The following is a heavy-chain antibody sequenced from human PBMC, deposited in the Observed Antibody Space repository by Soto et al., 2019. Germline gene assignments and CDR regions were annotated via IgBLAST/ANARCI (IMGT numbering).Heavy chain of an antibody. V-gene: IGHV3-11*01. CDR3: AGDQGPNYMAV. Sequence: WGSLRLSCAASGLTFSDSFVSWSRQTPGKGLEWLSYISGRDGNIYYADSVRGRFTISRDNAKNSVYLQMNSLRAEDTAVYYCAGDQGPNYMAVWGKGTTVTVSS. CDR1: GLTFSDSF. J-gene: IGHJ6*03. CDR2: ISGRDGNI.